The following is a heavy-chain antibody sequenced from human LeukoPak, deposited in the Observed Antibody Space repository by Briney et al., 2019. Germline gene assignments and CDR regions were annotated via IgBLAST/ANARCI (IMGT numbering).Heavy chain of an antibody. CDR1: GYTFTGYY. J-gene: IGHJ4*02. CDR2: INPNSGGT. D-gene: IGHD4-17*01. Sequence: ASVKVSCKASGYTFTGYYMHWVRQAPGQGLEWMGWINPNSGGTNYAQKFQGRVTMTRDTSISTAYMELSRLRSDDTAAYYCARDLPLTVTTSDYWGQGTLVAVSS. V-gene: IGHV1-2*02. CDR3: ARDLPLTVTTSDY.